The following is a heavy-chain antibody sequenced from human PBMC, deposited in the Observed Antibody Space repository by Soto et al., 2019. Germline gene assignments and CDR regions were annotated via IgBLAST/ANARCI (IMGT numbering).Heavy chain of an antibody. J-gene: IGHJ5*02. Sequence: SETLSLTCAVYGGSFSSYYWSWIRQPPGKGLEWIGEINHSGSTNYNPSLKSRVTISVDTSKNQFSLKLSSVTAADTAVYYCARVSVVVVAATGNWFDPWGQGTLVTVSS. CDR3: ARVSVVVVAATGNWFDP. D-gene: IGHD2-15*01. CDR2: INHSGST. V-gene: IGHV4-34*01. CDR1: GGSFSSYY.